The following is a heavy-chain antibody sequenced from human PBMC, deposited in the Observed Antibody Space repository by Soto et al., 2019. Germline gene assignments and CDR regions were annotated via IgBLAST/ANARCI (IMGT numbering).Heavy chain of an antibody. J-gene: IGHJ4*02. Sequence: EVRLEQSGPELKEPGESLKISCQTSGYNFARYWIGWVRQLPGKGLEWVAVIYPGDFDARYSPSFQGQVTISADRSTGVASLHWRSLKASDTAMYYCARPIYYNSGSSSGASFYFDSWGQGTLVTVSS. D-gene: IGHD3-10*01. V-gene: IGHV5-51*03. CDR3: ARPIYYNSGSSSGASFYFDS. CDR2: IYPGDFDA. CDR1: GYNFARYW.